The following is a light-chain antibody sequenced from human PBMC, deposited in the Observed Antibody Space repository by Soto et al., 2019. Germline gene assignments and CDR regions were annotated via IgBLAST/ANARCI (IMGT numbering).Light chain of an antibody. V-gene: IGLV2-14*01. Sequence: QSVLTQPASVSGSPGQSITMSCTGTSSDVGGYNYVSWYQQHPGKAPKLMIYEVSNRPSGVSNRFSGSKSGKTASLTISGLQAEDEADYYCSSYISRSRVFGTGTNVTVL. CDR1: SSDVGGYNY. CDR3: SSYISRSRV. J-gene: IGLJ1*01. CDR2: EVS.